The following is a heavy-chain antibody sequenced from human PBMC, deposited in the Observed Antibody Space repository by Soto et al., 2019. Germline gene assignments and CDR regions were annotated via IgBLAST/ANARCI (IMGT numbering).Heavy chain of an antibody. V-gene: IGHV3-21*01. J-gene: IGHJ5*02. Sequence: EVQLVESGGGLVQPGGSLRLSCAASGFTFSSYSMNWVRQAPGKGLEWVSSINHSGTYVYYADSVKGRFTISRDNAKRSLSLQMNSLRVEDPAVYYCARGPTSVTTPYWFDPWGQGTLVTVSS. CDR3: ARGPTSVTTPYWFDP. CDR2: INHSGTYV. D-gene: IGHD4-17*01. CDR1: GFTFSSYS.